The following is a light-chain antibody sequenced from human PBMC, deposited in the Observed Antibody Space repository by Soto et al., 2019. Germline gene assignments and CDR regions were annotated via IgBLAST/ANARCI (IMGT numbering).Light chain of an antibody. Sequence: IVLTQSPGTLSLSPGERATLSCRASQSVSSSYLAWYQQKPGQAPRLLIYGASSRATGIPDRFSGSGSGTDFTLTISRLEPEDFAVYYCQQSSNWPPEITFGQGTRLEI. J-gene: IGKJ5*01. V-gene: IGKV3-20*01. CDR1: QSVSSSY. CDR2: GAS. CDR3: QQSSNWPPEIT.